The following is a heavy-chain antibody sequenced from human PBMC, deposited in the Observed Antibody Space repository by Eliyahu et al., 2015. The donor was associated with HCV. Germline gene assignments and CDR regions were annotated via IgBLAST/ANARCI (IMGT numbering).Heavy chain of an antibody. J-gene: IGHJ5*02. CDR3: ARDSGYGDYSFDP. D-gene: IGHD4-17*01. V-gene: IGHV3-66*01. CDR2: IYSGGST. CDR1: GFPVSSTY. Sequence: EVQLVESGGGLVQPGGSLRLSCXASGFPVSSTYMSWVRQAPGKGLEWVSMIYSGGSTYYADSLKGRFTISRDGSKNTLYLQMNSLRAEDTAVYYCARDSGYGDYSFDPWGQGTLVTVSS.